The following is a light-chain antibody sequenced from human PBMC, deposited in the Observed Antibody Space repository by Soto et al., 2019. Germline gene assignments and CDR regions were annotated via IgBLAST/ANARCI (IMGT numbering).Light chain of an antibody. J-gene: IGKJ4*01. Sequence: EIVLTQSPATLSLSPGERATLSCRASQSVGSYFAWYQQKPGQAPRLLIYDAFSRATGIPARFSGSGSGTDFPLTISSLEPEVFAVYFCQQRSSWPLTFGGGTKVEIK. CDR1: QSVGSY. CDR3: QQRSSWPLT. CDR2: DAF. V-gene: IGKV3-11*01.